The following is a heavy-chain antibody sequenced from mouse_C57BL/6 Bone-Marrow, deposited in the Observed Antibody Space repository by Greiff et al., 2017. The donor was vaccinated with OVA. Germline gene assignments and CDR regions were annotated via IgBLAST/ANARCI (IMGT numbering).Heavy chain of an antibody. V-gene: IGHV1-55*01. CDR2: IYHGSGST. Sequence: VQLQQSGAELVKPGASVKMSCKASGYTFTSYWITWVKQRPGQGLEWLGVIYHGSGSTNYNEKFNSKATLTEDTSSSTAYMQLSSLTSEDSPVYYCARRYYGSSYWYFDVWGTGTTVTVSS. CDR3: ARRYYGSSYWYFDV. CDR1: GYTFTSYW. J-gene: IGHJ1*03. D-gene: IGHD1-1*01.